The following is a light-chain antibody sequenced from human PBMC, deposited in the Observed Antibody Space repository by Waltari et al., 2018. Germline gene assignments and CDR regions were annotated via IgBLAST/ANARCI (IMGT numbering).Light chain of an antibody. Sequence: AIQMTQSPSSLSASVGASVTITCRASQGIRNDLGWYQQKPGKAPKVLIYAASSLQSGVPTRFSGSGSGTDFTLTISSLQPDDFATYYCLQDYIYPWTFGQGTKVEIK. CDR1: QGIRND. J-gene: IGKJ1*01. CDR2: AAS. CDR3: LQDYIYPWT. V-gene: IGKV1-6*01.